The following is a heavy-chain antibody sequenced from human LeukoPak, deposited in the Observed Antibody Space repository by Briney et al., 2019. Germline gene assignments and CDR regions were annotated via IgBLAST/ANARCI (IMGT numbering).Heavy chain of an antibody. D-gene: IGHD3-22*01. CDR2: IYPGHSDT. CDR1: GYSFTSYW. Sequence: GESLKISCKGSGYSFTSYWIGWVRQMPGKGLEWMGIIYPGHSDTRYSPSFQGQVTISADKSISTAYLQWSSLKASDTAMYYCARPHYYDSSGYYFDYWGQGTLVTVSS. CDR3: ARPHYYDSSGYYFDY. V-gene: IGHV5-51*01. J-gene: IGHJ4*02.